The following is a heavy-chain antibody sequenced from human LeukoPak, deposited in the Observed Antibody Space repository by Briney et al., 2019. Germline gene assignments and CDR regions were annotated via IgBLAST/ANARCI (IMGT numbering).Heavy chain of an antibody. Sequence: GGSLRLSCAASGFTFRNYAMSWIRQAPGKGLEWVSYISSCGSTIYYADSVKGRFTISRDNAKNSLYLQMNSLRAEDTAVYYCARCGSGWTPDYYYMDVWGKGTTVTVSS. CDR2: ISSCGSTI. V-gene: IGHV3-11*04. J-gene: IGHJ6*03. CDR1: GFTFRNYA. CDR3: ARCGSGWTPDYYYMDV. D-gene: IGHD3-22*01.